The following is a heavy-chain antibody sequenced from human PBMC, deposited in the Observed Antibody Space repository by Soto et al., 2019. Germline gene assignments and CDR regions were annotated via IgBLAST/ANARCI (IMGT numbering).Heavy chain of an antibody. CDR1: GYTFINFD. Sequence: ASVKVSCKASGYTFINFDISWVRQAAGQGLEWLGWMNPGSGKTGYASKFQGRVAMTRDASTGTSHLELSSLTSDDTAVYYCARMASAGTLNWFDPWGQGTLVPVSS. CDR2: MNPGSGKT. CDR3: ARMASAGTLNWFDP. J-gene: IGHJ5*02. D-gene: IGHD6-13*01. V-gene: IGHV1-8*02.